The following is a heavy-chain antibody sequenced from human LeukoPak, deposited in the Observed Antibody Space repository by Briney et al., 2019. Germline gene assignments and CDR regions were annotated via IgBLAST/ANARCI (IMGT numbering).Heavy chain of an antibody. V-gene: IGHV4-4*07. CDR3: ARESGSFSI. J-gene: IGHJ4*02. CDR2: IYNSGST. Sequence: SETLSLTCSVSGGPIYSYYWSWIRQPAGKGLEWIGRIYNSGSTNYNPALKSRVTISVDKSKNQFSLKLSSVTAADTAVYYCARESGSFSIWGQGTLVTVSS. CDR1: GGPIYSYY. D-gene: IGHD1-26*01.